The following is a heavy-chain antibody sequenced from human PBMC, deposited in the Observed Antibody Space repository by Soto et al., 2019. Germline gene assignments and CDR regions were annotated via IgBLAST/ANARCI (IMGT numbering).Heavy chain of an antibody. J-gene: IGHJ6*02. V-gene: IGHV3-23*01. CDR1: GFTFSSYA. CDR2: ISGSGGST. D-gene: IGHD3-16*02. Sequence: GGSLRLSCAASGFTFSSYAMSWVRQAPGKGLEWVSAISGSGGSTYYADSVKGRFTISRDNSKNTLYLQMNSLRAEDTAVYYCAKEQYPGSYRPRYYYGMDVWGQGTTVTVSS. CDR3: AKEQYPGSYRPRYYYGMDV.